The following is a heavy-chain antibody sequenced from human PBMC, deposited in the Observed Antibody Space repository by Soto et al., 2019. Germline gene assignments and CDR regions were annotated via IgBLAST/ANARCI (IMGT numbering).Heavy chain of an antibody. CDR2: ISGSGGST. Sequence: GGSLRLSCAASGFTFSGYAMSWVRQAPGKGLEWVSAISGSGGSTYYADSVKGRFTISRDNSKNTLYLQMNSLRAEDTAVYYCAKIKGYISGPFDYWGQGTLVTVSS. J-gene: IGHJ4*02. V-gene: IGHV3-23*01. CDR1: GFTFSGYA. D-gene: IGHD6-19*01. CDR3: AKIKGYISGPFDY.